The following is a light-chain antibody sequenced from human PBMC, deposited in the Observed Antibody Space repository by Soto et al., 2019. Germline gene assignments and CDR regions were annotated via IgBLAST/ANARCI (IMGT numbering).Light chain of an antibody. J-gene: IGLJ1*01. CDR1: NSDLCTYYS. CDR2: DVS. V-gene: IGLV2-14*01. Sequence: SSLTQPAPVSGSPGQSITISCPGANSDLCTYYSVSWYQQYPGKAPKLMIHDVSNRPSGVSNRFSGSKSGNTASLTFSGLQAEDEADYYCSSYTSSSSYVFGSGTKVTVL. CDR3: SSYTSSSSYV.